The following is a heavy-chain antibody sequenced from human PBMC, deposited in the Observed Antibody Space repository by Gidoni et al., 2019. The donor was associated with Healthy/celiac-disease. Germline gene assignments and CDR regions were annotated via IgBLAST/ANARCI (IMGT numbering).Heavy chain of an antibody. CDR3: AREPTTSRYYYYGMDV. Sequence: QVQLVQSGADVKQPGASAKVSCKASGFTFTRYAINWVRQATGQGLEWMGWMNPNSGNTGYAQKFQGRVTMTRNTSISTAYMGLSSLRSEDTAVYNCAREPTTSRYYYYGMDVWGQGTTVTVSS. CDR1: GFTFTRYA. V-gene: IGHV1-8*01. D-gene: IGHD1-26*01. CDR2: MNPNSGNT. J-gene: IGHJ6*02.